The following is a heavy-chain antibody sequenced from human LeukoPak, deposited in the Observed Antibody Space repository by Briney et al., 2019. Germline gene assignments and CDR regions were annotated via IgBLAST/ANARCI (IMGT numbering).Heavy chain of an antibody. D-gene: IGHD3-3*01. J-gene: IGHJ3*02. CDR2: ISSSSSYI. V-gene: IGHV3-21*01. CDR3: ARDAPPYDFWSGRKDDAFDI. Sequence: GGPLRLSCAASGFTFSSYSMNWVRLAPGKGLEWVSSISSSSSYIYYADSVKGRFTISRDNAKNSLYLQMNSLRAEDTAVYYCARDAPPYDFWSGRKDDAFDIWGQGTMVTVSS. CDR1: GFTFSSYS.